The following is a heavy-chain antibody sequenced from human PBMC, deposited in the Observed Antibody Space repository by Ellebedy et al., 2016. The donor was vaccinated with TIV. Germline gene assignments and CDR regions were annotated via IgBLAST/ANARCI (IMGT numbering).Heavy chain of an antibody. J-gene: IGHJ5*02. CDR1: GGSISSSSYY. CDR2: INHSGST. D-gene: IGHD1-26*01. V-gene: IGHV4-39*07. Sequence: MPSETLSLTCTVSGGSISSSSYYWSWIRQPPGKGLEWIGEINHSGSTNYNPSLKSRVTISVDTSKNQFSLKLSSVTAADTAVYYCARGRGEWELRQSWFDPWGQGTLVTVSS. CDR3: ARGRGEWELRQSWFDP.